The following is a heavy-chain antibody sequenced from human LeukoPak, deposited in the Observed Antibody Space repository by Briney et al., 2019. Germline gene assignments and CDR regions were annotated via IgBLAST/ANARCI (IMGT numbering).Heavy chain of an antibody. D-gene: IGHD3-22*01. J-gene: IGHJ4*02. CDR3: AREVDYYDTSDYFPLGY. CDR2: INPNNGGT. V-gene: IGHV1-2*02. Sequence: ASVKVSCKASGYTITNNYMHWVRQAPGQGLEWMGWINPNNGGTNYAQKFQGRVTMTRDTSISTAYMELSRLRSDDTAVYYCAREVDYYDTSDYFPLGYWGQGTLVTVSS. CDR1: GYTITNNY.